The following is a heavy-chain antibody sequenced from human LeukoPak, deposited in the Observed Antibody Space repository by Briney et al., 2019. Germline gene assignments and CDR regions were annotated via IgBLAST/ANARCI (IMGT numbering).Heavy chain of an antibody. J-gene: IGHJ4*02. CDR1: GFTFRSYE. D-gene: IGHD3-3*02. V-gene: IGHV3-48*03. CDR2: ISNSGSTL. Sequence: GGSLRLSCAASGFTFRSYEMNWVRQAPGKGLEWVSYISNSGSTLYYADSVKGRFTISRDNAKNSVYLQLNSLRADGTAVYYCARADMALVPVFDYWGQGTLVTVSS. CDR3: ARADMALVPVFDY.